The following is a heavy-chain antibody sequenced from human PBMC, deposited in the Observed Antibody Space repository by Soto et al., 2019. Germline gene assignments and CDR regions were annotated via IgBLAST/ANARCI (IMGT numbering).Heavy chain of an antibody. V-gene: IGHV1-58*01. CDR3: VSPVYGDYWYFDL. Sequence: QMQLVQSGPEVKKPGTSVKVSCQASGFTFIRSTLNSVRQSRGQRLEWIGWLVVGSGNTNYAQKFQDRVTITRDMTTSTAYRELSSLRSADTAVCYCVSPVYGDYWYFDLWRRGTLVTVS. D-gene: IGHD4-17*01. CDR1: GFTFIRST. CDR2: LVVGSGNT. J-gene: IGHJ2*01.